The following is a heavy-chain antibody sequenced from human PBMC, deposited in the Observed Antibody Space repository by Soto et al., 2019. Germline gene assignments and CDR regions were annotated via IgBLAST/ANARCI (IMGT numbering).Heavy chain of an antibody. CDR3: ARAGPYDFWSGYPFEY. D-gene: IGHD3-3*01. V-gene: IGHV4-31*03. CDR2: IYYTGST. Sequence: QVQLQESGPGLVKPSQTVSLTCTVSGGSISSGGHYWSWIRQHPGKGLEWIGYIYYTGSTYYNPSLKRRVSISVDTSKNQFSLKLSSVTAADTAVYYCARAGPYDFWSGYPFEYWGQGTLVTVSS. J-gene: IGHJ4*02. CDR1: GGSISSGGHY.